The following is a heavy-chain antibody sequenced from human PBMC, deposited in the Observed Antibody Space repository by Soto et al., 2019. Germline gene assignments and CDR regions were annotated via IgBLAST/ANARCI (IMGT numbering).Heavy chain of an antibody. CDR2: ISGGGAT. CDR1: GFTFLNHA. V-gene: IGHV3-23*01. Sequence: EVQLLESGGGLVQPGGSLRLSCAASGFTFLNHAMNWVRQAPGRGLEWVSLISGGGATSYADSVRGRFTISRDNSKNTVYLQLNNLRAEDTALYYCAHQADGYSFPFDHWGQGTLVTVSS. J-gene: IGHJ4*02. CDR3: AHQADGYSFPFDH. D-gene: IGHD3-22*01.